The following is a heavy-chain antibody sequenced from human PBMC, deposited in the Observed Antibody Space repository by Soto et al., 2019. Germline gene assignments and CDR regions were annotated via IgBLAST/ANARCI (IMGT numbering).Heavy chain of an antibody. D-gene: IGHD3-10*01. CDR3: ARLVRGVIPYYMDV. Sequence: SETLSLTCTVSGGSISSSSYYWGWIRQPPGKGLEWIGSIYYSGSTYYNPSLKSRVTISVDTSKNQFSLKLSSVTAADTAVYYCARLVRGVIPYYMDVWGKGTTVTVSS. CDR1: GGSISSSSYY. V-gene: IGHV4-39*01. CDR2: IYYSGST. J-gene: IGHJ6*03.